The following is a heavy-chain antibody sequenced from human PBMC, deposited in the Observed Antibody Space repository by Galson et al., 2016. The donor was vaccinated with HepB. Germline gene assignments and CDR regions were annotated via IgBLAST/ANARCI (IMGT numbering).Heavy chain of an antibody. Sequence: SLRLSCAASGFNLNSYSMNWVRQAPGKGLEWISYIISSGITMYYADSVKGRFTISRDNSKNTLYLQMNSLRPEDTAVYYCARVLGTHRGPQDYWGQGTLVTVSS. J-gene: IGHJ4*02. CDR3: ARVLGTHRGPQDY. V-gene: IGHV3-48*01. CDR2: IISSGITM. CDR1: GFNLNSYS. D-gene: IGHD7-27*01.